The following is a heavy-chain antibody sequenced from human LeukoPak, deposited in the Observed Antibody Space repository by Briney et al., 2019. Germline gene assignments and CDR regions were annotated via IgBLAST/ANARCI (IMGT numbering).Heavy chain of an antibody. Sequence: ASVKVSCKASGYTFITYYIHWVRQAPGLRPEWMGIMNPYGGRTTYAQKFQGRLTVTSDTSTSTAYLDLSSLTSEDTAVYYCARGSISSAHSGYGDAFDIWGQGTMVPVSS. V-gene: IGHV1-46*03. CDR1: GYTFITYY. CDR3: ARGSISSAHSGYGDAFDI. CDR2: MNPYGGRT. J-gene: IGHJ3*02. D-gene: IGHD5-12*01.